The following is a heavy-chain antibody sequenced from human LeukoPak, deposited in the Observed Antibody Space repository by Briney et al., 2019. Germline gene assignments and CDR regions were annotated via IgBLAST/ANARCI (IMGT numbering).Heavy chain of an antibody. CDR3: ARGSRRVLRYFDWFGLFQH. V-gene: IGHV4-34*01. CDR1: GGSFSGYY. Sequence: PSETLSLTCAVYGGSFSGYYWSWIRQLPGKGLEWIGEINHSGSTNYNPSLKSRVTISVDTSKNQFSLKLSSVTAADTAVYYCARGSRRVLRYFDWFGLFQHWGQGTLVTVSS. CDR2: INHSGST. D-gene: IGHD3-9*01. J-gene: IGHJ1*01.